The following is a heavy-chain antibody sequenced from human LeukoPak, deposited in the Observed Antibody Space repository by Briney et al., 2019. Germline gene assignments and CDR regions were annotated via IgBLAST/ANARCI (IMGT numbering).Heavy chain of an antibody. CDR3: ARNGGLDHGDWYFDY. V-gene: IGHV1-69*13. J-gene: IGHJ4*02. D-gene: IGHD4-17*01. CDR2: IIPIFGTA. CDR1: GYTFTSYG. Sequence: SVKVSCKASGYTFTSYGISWVRQAPGQGLEWMGGIIPIFGTANYAQKFQGRVTITADESTSTAYMELSSLRSEDTAVYYCARNGGLDHGDWYFDYWGQGTLVTVSS.